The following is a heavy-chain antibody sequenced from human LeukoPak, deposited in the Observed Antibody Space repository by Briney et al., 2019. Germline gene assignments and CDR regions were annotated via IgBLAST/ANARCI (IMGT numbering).Heavy chain of an antibody. V-gene: IGHV3-30*03. J-gene: IGHJ5*02. Sequence: GRSLRLSCAASGFTFSSYGMHWVRQAPGKGLEWVAVISYDGSNKYYADSVKGRFTISRGNSKNTLYLQMNSLRAEDTAVYYCAGSSGLNWFDPWGQGTLVTVSS. D-gene: IGHD5-12*01. CDR3: AGSSGLNWFDP. CDR1: GFTFSSYG. CDR2: ISYDGSNK.